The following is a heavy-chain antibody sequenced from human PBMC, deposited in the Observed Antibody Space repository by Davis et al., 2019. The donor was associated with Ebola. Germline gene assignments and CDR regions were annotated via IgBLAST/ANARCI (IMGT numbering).Heavy chain of an antibody. J-gene: IGHJ6*02. CDR1: GFTFSSYA. CDR2: ISYDGSNK. V-gene: IGHV3-30*04. D-gene: IGHD4-17*01. Sequence: GESLKISCAASGFTFSSYAMHWVRQAPGKGLEWVAVISYDGSNKYYADSVKGRFTISRDNAKSSLYLQMNSLRVDDTAVYYCVRAMEVWGQGTTVTVSS. CDR3: VRAMEV.